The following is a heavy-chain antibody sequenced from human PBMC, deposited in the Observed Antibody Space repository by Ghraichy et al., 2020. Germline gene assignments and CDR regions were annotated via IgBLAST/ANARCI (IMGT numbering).Heavy chain of an antibody. CDR3: ARSYDSSGYYFFLPIFAHFDY. CDR2: IYWDDDK. D-gene: IGHD3-22*01. V-gene: IGHV2-5*02. J-gene: IGHJ4*02. Sequence: SGPTLVKPTQTLTLTCTFSGFSLSTSGVGVGWIRQPPGKALEWLALIYWDDDKRYSPSLKSRLTITKDTSKNQVVLTMTNMDPVDTATYYCARSYDSSGYYFFLPIFAHFDYWGQGTLVTVSS. CDR1: GFSLSTSGVG.